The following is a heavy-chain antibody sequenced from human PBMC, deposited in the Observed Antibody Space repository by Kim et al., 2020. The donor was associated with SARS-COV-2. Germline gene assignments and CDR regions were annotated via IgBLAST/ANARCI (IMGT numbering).Heavy chain of an antibody. Sequence: SETLSLTCTVSGGSLSSSSYYLGWIRQPPWKGLEWIGTAYYIGNTYYNPSLKSRVTISVDTSNNQFSLKLGSVTAADTAVYYCARQQRYSSGWYVAFYY. V-gene: IGHV4-39*01. CDR1: GGSLSSSSYY. CDR3: ARQQRYSSGWYVAFYY. J-gene: IGHJ6*01. D-gene: IGHD6-19*01. CDR2: AYYIGNT.